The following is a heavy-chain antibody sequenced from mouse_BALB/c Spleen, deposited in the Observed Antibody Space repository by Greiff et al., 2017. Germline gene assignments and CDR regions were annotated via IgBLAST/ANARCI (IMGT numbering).Heavy chain of an antibody. V-gene: IGHV5-6*02. D-gene: IGHD1-2*01. CDR1: GFTFSSYG. CDR2: ISSGGSYT. CDR3: ARVHYYGYGAMDY. J-gene: IGHJ4*01. Sequence: DVMLVESGGDLVKPGGSLKLSCAASGFTFSSYGMSWVRQTPDKRLEWVATISSGGSYTYYPDSVKGRYTISRDNAKNTLYLQMSSLKSEDTAMYYCARVHYYGYGAMDYWGQGTSVTVSS.